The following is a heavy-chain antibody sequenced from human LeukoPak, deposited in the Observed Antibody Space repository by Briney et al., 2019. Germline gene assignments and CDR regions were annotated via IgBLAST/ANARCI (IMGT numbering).Heavy chain of an antibody. V-gene: IGHV4-4*07. CDR1: GGSISRYY. Sequence: SETLSLTCTVSGGSISRYYWSCIRQPAGKGLEWIGRIYSSGSTNYNPSLKSRVTMSVDTSKNQFSLKLSSVTAADAAVYYCAREDYDSSGYEYWGQGTLVTVSS. CDR2: IYSSGST. J-gene: IGHJ4*02. CDR3: AREDYDSSGYEY. D-gene: IGHD3-22*01.